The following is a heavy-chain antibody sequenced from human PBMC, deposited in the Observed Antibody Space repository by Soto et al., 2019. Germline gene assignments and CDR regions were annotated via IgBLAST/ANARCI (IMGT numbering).Heavy chain of an antibody. CDR3: AREPLDGMDV. Sequence: HVQLHQSGPRLVKPSQTLSLECSVIGGSVNTGDNYWSWVRQSPGRGLEWIGYIYHTGNTFYNPALENRVTMSVDASKNEFSLTLTSVTGADTAVYFCAREPLDGMDVWGQGTNVTVSS. V-gene: IGHV4-30-4*01. CDR2: IYHTGNT. J-gene: IGHJ6*02. CDR1: GGSVNTGDNY.